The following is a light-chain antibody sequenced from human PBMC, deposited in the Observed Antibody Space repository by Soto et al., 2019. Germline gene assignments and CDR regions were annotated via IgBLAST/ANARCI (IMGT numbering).Light chain of an antibody. CDR3: QRYNIQPLT. V-gene: IGKV1D-16*01. Sequence: DVQMTQSPSSLSASVGDRVTITCRASQDINSWLAWYQQKPEKAPKSLIYAASSLQTGVPSRFSVSGSGTDFTLTISSLQPVDSATYYFQRYNIQPLTFGGGTNVEIK. CDR2: AAS. J-gene: IGKJ4*01. CDR1: QDINSW.